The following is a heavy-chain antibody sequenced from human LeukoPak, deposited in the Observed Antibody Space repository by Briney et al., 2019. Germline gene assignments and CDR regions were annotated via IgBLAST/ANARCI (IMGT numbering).Heavy chain of an antibody. J-gene: IGHJ3*02. D-gene: IGHD3-3*01. Sequence: SVKVSCKAPGGTFSSYAISWVRQAPGQGLEWMGGIIPIFGTANYAQKFQGRVTITADESTSTAYMELNSLRSEDTAVYYCARGRRITIFGVVHVAFDIWGQGTMVTVSS. CDR2: IIPIFGTA. CDR1: GGTFSSYA. V-gene: IGHV1-69*01. CDR3: ARGRRITIFGVVHVAFDI.